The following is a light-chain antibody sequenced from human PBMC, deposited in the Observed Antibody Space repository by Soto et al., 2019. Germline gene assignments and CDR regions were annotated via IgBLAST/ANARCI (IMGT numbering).Light chain of an antibody. Sequence: EIVMTQSPATLSLSPGETATLSCRASHSVGTNLAWYQQKPAQPPRRLIYGASTRATGVPAKFSGGGSGTECTLSITSLQSEDFAVYYCQQYETWFSRTFGQGTKVEIK. J-gene: IGKJ1*01. V-gene: IGKV3-15*01. CDR2: GAS. CDR3: QQYETWFSRT. CDR1: HSVGTN.